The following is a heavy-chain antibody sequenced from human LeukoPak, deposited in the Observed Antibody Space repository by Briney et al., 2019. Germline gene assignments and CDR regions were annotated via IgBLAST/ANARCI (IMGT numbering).Heavy chain of an antibody. V-gene: IGHV1-8*01. Sequence: ASVKVSCKASGYTFTSCDINWVRQATGQRLEWMGWMNPNSGNTGYGQSFQGRITMTRDISIGTAYMELSNLTSEDTAIYYCTRGSSGRRDNWGQGTLVTVSA. D-gene: IGHD6-19*01. CDR1: GYTFTSCD. CDR2: MNPNSGNT. CDR3: TRGSSGRRDN. J-gene: IGHJ4*02.